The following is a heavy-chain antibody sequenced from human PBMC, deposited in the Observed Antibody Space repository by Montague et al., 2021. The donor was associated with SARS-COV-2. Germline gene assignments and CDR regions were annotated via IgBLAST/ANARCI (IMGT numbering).Heavy chain of an antibody. CDR2: IWNDGSDK. D-gene: IGHD3-16*02. V-gene: IGHV3-33*06. CDR1: GFSFSRYG. CDR3: AKDGQRQLLSFFDA. J-gene: IGHJ4*02. Sequence: SLRLSCAASGFSFSRYGMNWVRRAPGKGLEWVALIWNDGSDKYYADSVKGRFTISRDNSKNMLFLHMNSLRAEDTATYYCAKDGQRQLLSFFDAWGQGALVTVSS.